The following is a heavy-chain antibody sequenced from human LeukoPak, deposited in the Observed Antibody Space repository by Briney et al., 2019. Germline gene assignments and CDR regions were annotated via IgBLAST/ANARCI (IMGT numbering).Heavy chain of an antibody. J-gene: IGHJ4*02. CDR3: ARRIAAAGHFDY. CDR2: INPNSGGT. V-gene: IGHV1-2*06. D-gene: IGHD6-13*01. Sequence: ASVKVSCKASGYTFTGYYLYWVRQAPGQGLEWMGRINPNSGGTNYAQKFQGRVTMTRDTSISTAYMELSNLRSDDTAVFYCARRIAAAGHFDYWGQGTLVTVSS. CDR1: GYTFTGYY.